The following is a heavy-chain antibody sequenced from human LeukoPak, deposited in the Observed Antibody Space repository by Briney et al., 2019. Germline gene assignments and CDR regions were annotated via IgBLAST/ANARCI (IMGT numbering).Heavy chain of an antibody. V-gene: IGHV4-59*01. J-gene: IGHJ4*02. D-gene: IGHD5-12*01. CDR1: GGSISPYY. CDR2: IYSSGST. Sequence: SETLSLTCSVSGGSISPYYWSWVRQPPGRGLEWIGYIYSSGSTNYNPSLKSRVTISVGTSRNQFSLKLSSVTAADTAVYYCAREGGYSGYFDYWGQGTLVTVSS. CDR3: AREGGYSGYFDY.